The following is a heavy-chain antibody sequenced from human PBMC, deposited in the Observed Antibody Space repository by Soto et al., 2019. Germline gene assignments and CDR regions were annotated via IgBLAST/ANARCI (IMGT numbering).Heavy chain of an antibody. J-gene: IGHJ6*02. V-gene: IGHV3-53*01. D-gene: IGHD2-2*01. CDR1: RLSVLSIH. Sequence: PARALLPSCAGARLSVLSIHMRWVRQTPGEGLDWVSVIHGNGAIYYADSVKGRFTISRDNSNNTVHLQMNGLRAEDTAVYYCTREKVVPEATGYSYYHGMDVWGQGTTVT. CDR3: TREKVVPEATGYSYYHGMDV. CDR2: IHGNGAI.